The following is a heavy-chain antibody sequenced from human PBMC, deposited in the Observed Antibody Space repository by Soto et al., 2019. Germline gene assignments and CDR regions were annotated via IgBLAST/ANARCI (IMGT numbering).Heavy chain of an antibody. Sequence: KGLEWEANIKQDGGNKYYADSVKGRFTISRDNSKNTLYLQMNGLRAEDTAVYYCAKVTFFFQAEDGIRDCSTVSAFLLNRSSDL. J-gene: IGHJ2*01. D-gene: IGHD3-9*01. CDR2: IKQDGGNK. CDR3: AKVTFFFQAEDGIRDCSTVSAFLLNRSSDL. V-gene: IGHV3-30*02.